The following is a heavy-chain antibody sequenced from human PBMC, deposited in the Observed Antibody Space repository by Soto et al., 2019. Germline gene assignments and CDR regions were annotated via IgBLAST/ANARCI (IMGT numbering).Heavy chain of an antibody. CDR3: AIGIYLGPRGYDLDF. J-gene: IGHJ4*02. CDR1: GDSIRNRNYY. D-gene: IGHD6-13*01. Sequence: QLQLQESGPGLLKPSETLSLSCSVSGDSIRNRNYYWAWIRQPPGKGLEWIVSRYDDASPFYNPSLKRRVTISLDTSNQQLSLKVTSVSAADTAVYYCAIGIYLGPRGYDLDFWGQGTLVTVSS. V-gene: IGHV4-39*01. CDR2: RYDDASP.